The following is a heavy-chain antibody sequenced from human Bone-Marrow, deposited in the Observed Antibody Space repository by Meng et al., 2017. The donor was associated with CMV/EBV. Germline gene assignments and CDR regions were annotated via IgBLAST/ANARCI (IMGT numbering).Heavy chain of an antibody. V-gene: IGHV2-5*02. D-gene: IGHD2-15*01. J-gene: IGHJ5*02. CDR3: AHGSPGWYAFDP. Sequence: QITLKESGPTLVKPXXXXPXTCTFSGFSLSTSGVGVGWIRQPPGKALEWLALIYWDDDKRYSPSLKSRLTITKDTSKNQVVLTMTNMDPVDTATYYCAHGSPGWYAFDPWGQGTLVTVSS. CDR1: GFSLSTSGVG. CDR2: IYWDDDK.